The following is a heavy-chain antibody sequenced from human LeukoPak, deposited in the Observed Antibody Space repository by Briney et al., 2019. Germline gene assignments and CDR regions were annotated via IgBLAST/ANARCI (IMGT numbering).Heavy chain of an antibody. Sequence: PGGSLRLSCAASGFTFSSYGMHWVRQAPGKELEWVPVIWYDGSNKYYADSVKGRFTISRDNSKNTLYLQMNSLRAEDTAVYYCARSAVEMGTIFRYWGQGTLVTVSS. V-gene: IGHV3-33*01. J-gene: IGHJ4*02. D-gene: IGHD5-24*01. CDR1: GFTFSSYG. CDR3: ARSAVEMGTIFRY. CDR2: IWYDGSNK.